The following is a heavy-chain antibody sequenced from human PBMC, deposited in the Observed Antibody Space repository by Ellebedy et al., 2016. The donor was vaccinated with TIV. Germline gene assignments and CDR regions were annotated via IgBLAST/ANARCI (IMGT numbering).Heavy chain of an antibody. Sequence: GGSLRLSCAASGFTFSSYSMNWVRQAPGKGLEWVSSISSSSSYIYYADSVKGRFNISRDNAKNSLYLQMNSLRAEDTAVYYCASYGGRYEYYNYGMDFWGQGTTVTVSS. CDR2: ISSSSSYI. CDR1: GFTFSSYS. D-gene: IGHD4-23*01. CDR3: ASYGGRYEYYNYGMDF. V-gene: IGHV3-21*01. J-gene: IGHJ6*02.